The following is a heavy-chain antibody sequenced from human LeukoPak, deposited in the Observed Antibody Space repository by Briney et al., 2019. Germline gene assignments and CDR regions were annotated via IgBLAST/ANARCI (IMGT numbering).Heavy chain of an antibody. D-gene: IGHD5-18*01. J-gene: IGHJ4*02. V-gene: IGHV1-2*04. Sequence: ASVKVSCKASGYTFTGYYMHWVRQAPGQGLEWMGWINPNSGGTNYAQKFQGWVTMTRDTSISTAYVELSRLRSDDTAVYYCARSFGRGYSFVDYWGQGTLVTVSS. CDR2: INPNSGGT. CDR1: GYTFTGYY. CDR3: ARSFGRGYSFVDY.